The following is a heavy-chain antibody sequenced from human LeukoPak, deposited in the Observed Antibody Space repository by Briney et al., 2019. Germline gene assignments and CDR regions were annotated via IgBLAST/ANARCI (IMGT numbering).Heavy chain of an antibody. CDR3: ARVYNWDVGRDFDY. V-gene: IGHV1-2*02. J-gene: IGHJ4*02. D-gene: IGHD1-1*01. CDR1: GYTFTGYY. CDR2: INPNNGGT. Sequence: ASVKVSCKASGYTFTGYYMHWVRQAPGQGLEWMGLINPNNGGTNYAQKFQGRVTMSRETSISTAYMELSRLRSDDTAVYYCARVYNWDVGRDFDYWGQGTLVTVSS.